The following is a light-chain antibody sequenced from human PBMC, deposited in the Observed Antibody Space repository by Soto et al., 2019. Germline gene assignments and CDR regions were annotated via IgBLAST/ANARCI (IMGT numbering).Light chain of an antibody. J-gene: IGKJ5*01. CDR2: GTS. CDR3: QPSYSTLLIT. CDR1: QAINTY. V-gene: IGKV1-39*01. Sequence: DIQMTQSPSFLSASVGDRVTISCRASQAINTYLNWYQQKPGKAPKLLIYGTSDLQNGVPSRFSGGGSWTDFTLTISSLQPEDFATYYCQPSYSTLLITFGQWTRLEV.